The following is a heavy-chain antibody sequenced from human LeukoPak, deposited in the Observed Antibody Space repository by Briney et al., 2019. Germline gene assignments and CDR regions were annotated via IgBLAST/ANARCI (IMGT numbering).Heavy chain of an antibody. CDR3: ARGSSIVGATSYYYYGMDV. V-gene: IGHV1-3*01. J-gene: IGHJ6*02. D-gene: IGHD1-26*01. CDR2: INAGNGNT. CDR1: GYTFTSFP. Sequence: ASVKVSCKASGYTFTSFPMHWVRQAPGQRLEWMGWINAGNGNTKYSQKFQGRVTITRDTSASTAYMELSSLRSEDTAVYYCARGSSIVGATSYYYYGMDVWGQGTTVTVSS.